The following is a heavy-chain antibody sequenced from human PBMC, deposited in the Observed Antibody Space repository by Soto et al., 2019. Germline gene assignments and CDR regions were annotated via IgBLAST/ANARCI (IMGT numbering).Heavy chain of an antibody. CDR1: GGTFSSYA. CDR2: IIPIFGTA. D-gene: IGHD3-3*01. Sequence: QVQLVQSGAEVKKPGSSVKVSCKASGGTFSSYAISWVRQAPGQGLEWMGGIIPIFGTANYAQKFQGRVTITEDECTSTAYMELSSLRSEDTAVYYCTLAIFGVVSIPDPENDYWGQGTLVTVSS. J-gene: IGHJ4*02. CDR3: TLAIFGVVSIPDPENDY. V-gene: IGHV1-69*01.